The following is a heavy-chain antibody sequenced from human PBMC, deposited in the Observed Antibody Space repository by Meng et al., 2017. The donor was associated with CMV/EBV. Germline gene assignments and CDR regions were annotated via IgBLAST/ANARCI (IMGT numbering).Heavy chain of an antibody. D-gene: IGHD3-22*01. J-gene: IGHJ4*02. CDR1: GGSISSYY. Sequence: SETLSLTCTASGGSISSYYWSWIRQPPGKGLEWIGYIYYSESTNYNPSLKSRVTISVDTSKNQFSLKLSSVTAADTAVYYCARYLGWSEYYYDSSGPSGLGYFDYWGQGTLVTVSS. CDR2: IYYSEST. CDR3: ARYLGWSEYYYDSSGPSGLGYFDY. V-gene: IGHV4-59*01.